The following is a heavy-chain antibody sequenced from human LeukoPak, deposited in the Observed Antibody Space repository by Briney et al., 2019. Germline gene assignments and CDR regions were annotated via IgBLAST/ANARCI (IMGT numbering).Heavy chain of an antibody. D-gene: IGHD3-22*01. V-gene: IGHV3-21*04. CDR3: ARGGYYDNSGASDY. J-gene: IGHJ4*02. CDR2: ISSSSSYI. CDR1: GFTFSSYS. Sequence: PGGSLRPSCAASGFTFSSYSMNWVRQAPGKGLEWVSSISSSSSYIYYADSVKGRFTISRDNAKNSLYLQMNSLRAEDTALYYCARGGYYDNSGASDYWGQGTLVTVSS.